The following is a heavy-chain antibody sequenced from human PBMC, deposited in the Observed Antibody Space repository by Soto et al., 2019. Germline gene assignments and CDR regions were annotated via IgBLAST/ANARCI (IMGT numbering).Heavy chain of an antibody. CDR2: ISGSGGST. CDR3: AKGHCSGGSCYSGGYGMDV. Sequence: GGSLSLSCAASGFTFSSYAMSWVRQAPGKGLEWVSAISGSGGSTYYADSVKGRFTISRDNSKNTLYLQMNSLRAEDTAVYYCAKGHCSGGSCYSGGYGMDVWGQGTTVTVSS. J-gene: IGHJ6*02. D-gene: IGHD2-15*01. CDR1: GFTFSSYA. V-gene: IGHV3-23*01.